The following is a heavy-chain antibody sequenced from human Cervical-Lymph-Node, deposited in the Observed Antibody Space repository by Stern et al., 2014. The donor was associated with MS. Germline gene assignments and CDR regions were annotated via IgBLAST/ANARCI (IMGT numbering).Heavy chain of an antibody. D-gene: IGHD6-19*01. CDR1: GYTFTSYY. Sequence: EQLVQSGAEVKTPGASVKVSCKASGYTFTSYYMHWVRQAPGQGLQWMGIIHPSGGSTNYAQKFQGRFTMTRDTSTSTVYMELSSLRCEDTAVYYCAREVAGHRLGMMDVWGQGTSVTVSS. J-gene: IGHJ6*02. V-gene: IGHV1-46*01. CDR3: AREVAGHRLGMMDV. CDR2: IHPSGGST.